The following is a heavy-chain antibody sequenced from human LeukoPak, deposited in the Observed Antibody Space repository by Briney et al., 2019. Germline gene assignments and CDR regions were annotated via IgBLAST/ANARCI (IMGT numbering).Heavy chain of an antibody. CDR2: IYYTGST. Sequence: PSETLSLTCRISGGSINKYYWIWIRQPPGKGLEWIGYIYYTGSTNYNPSLKSRVTVSVDTPKNQFSLKLRSVTAADTAVYYCVRIGRVWGYYFHLWGEGPLVTVSS. CDR3: VRIGRVWGYYFHL. V-gene: IGHV4-59*01. D-gene: IGHD2/OR15-2a*01. CDR1: GGSINKYY. J-gene: IGHJ1*01.